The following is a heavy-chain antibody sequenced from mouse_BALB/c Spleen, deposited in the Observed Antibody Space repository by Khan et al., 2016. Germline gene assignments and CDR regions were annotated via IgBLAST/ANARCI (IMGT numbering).Heavy chain of an antibody. J-gene: IGHJ2*01. D-gene: IGHD1-2*01. CDR2: IHNSGSI. CDR3: AREGCYYGYGY. V-gene: IGHV3-1*02. Sequence: EVQLQESGPDLVKPSQSLSLTCTVTGYSITSGYSWHWIRQFPGNKLEWMGYIHNSGSINYNPSLKSRISITRDTSKNQFFLQLNSVTTEDTATXYWAREGCYYGYGYWGQGTTLTVSS. CDR1: GYSITSGYS.